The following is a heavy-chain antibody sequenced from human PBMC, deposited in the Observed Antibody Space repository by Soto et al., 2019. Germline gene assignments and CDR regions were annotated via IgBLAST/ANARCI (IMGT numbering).Heavy chain of an antibody. J-gene: IGHJ6*02. V-gene: IGHV3-23*01. CDR1: GITFSRHT. Sequence: EEQLLESGGGLVQPGGSLRLSCEASGITFSRHTMIWVRQTPGKGLAWVSSISGSGEKTYYVDSVKGRFTISRDNVNNTVSLQMNRLRAEDTAVYYCAKVGDFWSGYPAGRYYYGMDVWGQGTTVTVSS. CDR2: ISGSGEKT. CDR3: AKVGDFWSGYPAGRYYYGMDV. D-gene: IGHD3-3*01.